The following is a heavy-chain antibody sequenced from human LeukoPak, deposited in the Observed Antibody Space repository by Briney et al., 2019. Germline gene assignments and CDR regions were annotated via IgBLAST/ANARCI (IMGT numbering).Heavy chain of an antibody. CDR3: ASPAYCGGDCYSGAFDS. Sequence: GGSLQISCQGSGSSFTSYWIGWVRQLPGKGLEWMGIIYPGDSETRYSPSFQGQVTISADKSLSTAYLQWSSLKASDTAMYYCASPAYCGGDCYSGAFDSWGQGTMGTVSS. CDR1: GSSFTSYW. D-gene: IGHD2-21*01. J-gene: IGHJ3*02. V-gene: IGHV5-51*01. CDR2: IYPGDSET.